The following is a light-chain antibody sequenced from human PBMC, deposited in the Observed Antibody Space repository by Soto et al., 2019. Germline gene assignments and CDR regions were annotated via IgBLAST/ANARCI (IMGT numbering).Light chain of an antibody. CDR1: SSDVGGYNL. V-gene: IGLV2-14*03. Sequence: QSALTQPASVSGSPGQSITISCAGTSSDVGGYNLVSWYQHHPGKVPKLMIYDVSNRPSGVSNRFSGSKSGNTASLTISGLQAEDEADYYCSSYTSSSTLVFGGGTKLTVL. J-gene: IGLJ2*01. CDR2: DVS. CDR3: SSYTSSSTLV.